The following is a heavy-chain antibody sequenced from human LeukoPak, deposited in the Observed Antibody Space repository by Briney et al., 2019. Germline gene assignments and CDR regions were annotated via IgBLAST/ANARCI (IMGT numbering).Heavy chain of an antibody. Sequence: SETLSLTCTVPGGSISSGNYYWSWIRQPPGKGLEWIGYVDHTGSTNFNPSLNGRVSISRDTTKNLFSLRLRSVTAADTAVYFCARGRVSSSTWYSTYYYYFYMDVWGKGTTVTVSS. V-gene: IGHV4-61*03. CDR1: GGSISSGNYY. D-gene: IGHD1-1*01. CDR3: ARGRVSSSTWYSTYYYYFYMDV. J-gene: IGHJ6*03. CDR2: VDHTGST.